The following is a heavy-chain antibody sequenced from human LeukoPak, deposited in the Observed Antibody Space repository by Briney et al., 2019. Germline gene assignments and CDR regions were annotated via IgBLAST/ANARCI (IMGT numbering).Heavy chain of an antibody. CDR3: AKDYRDSWAGAFDI. CDR2: ISYDGSNK. V-gene: IGHV3-30*18. CDR1: GFTFSSYG. J-gene: IGHJ3*02. Sequence: GSLRLSCAASGFTFSSYGMHWVRQAPGKGLEWVAVISYDGSNKYYADSVKGRFTISRDNSKNTLYLQMNSLRAEDTAVYYCAKDYRDSWAGAFDIWGQGTMVTVSS. D-gene: IGHD3-16*02.